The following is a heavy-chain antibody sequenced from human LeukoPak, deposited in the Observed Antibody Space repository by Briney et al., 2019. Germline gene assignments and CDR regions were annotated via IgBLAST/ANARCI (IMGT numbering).Heavy chain of an antibody. CDR1: GFTFSSYS. Sequence: GGSLRLSCAASGFTFSSYSMNWVRQAPGKGLEWVSSISSSSSYIYYADSVKGRFTISRDNAKNSLYLQTNSLRAEDTAVYYCARPTTGFLYSGSYLYWGQGTLVTVSS. CDR2: ISSSSSYI. J-gene: IGHJ4*02. V-gene: IGHV3-21*01. CDR3: ARPTTGFLYSGSYLY. D-gene: IGHD1-26*01.